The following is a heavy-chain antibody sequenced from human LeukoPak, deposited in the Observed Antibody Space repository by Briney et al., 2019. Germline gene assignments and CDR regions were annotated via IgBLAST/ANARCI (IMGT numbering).Heavy chain of an antibody. Sequence: ASVKVSCKASGGTFSSYAISWVRQAPGQGLEWMGGIIPIFGTANYARKFQGRVTITTDEATSTAYMELSSLRSEDTAVYYCARDNYAGANWFDPWGQGTLVTVSS. CDR2: IIPIFGTA. D-gene: IGHD1-7*01. J-gene: IGHJ5*02. V-gene: IGHV1-69*05. CDR1: GGTFSSYA. CDR3: ARDNYAGANWFDP.